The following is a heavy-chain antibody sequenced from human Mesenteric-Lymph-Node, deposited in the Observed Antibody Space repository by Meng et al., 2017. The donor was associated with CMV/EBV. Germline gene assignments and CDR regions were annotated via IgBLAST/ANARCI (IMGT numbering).Heavy chain of an antibody. CDR2: INPSGGSA. CDR1: GYTFTNYY. D-gene: IGHD3-3*01. CDR3: AGGYYDFWSGYYTQPLFDY. Sequence: ASVKVSCKASGYTFTNYYIHWVRQAPGQGLEWMGIINPSGGSARYAQKFQGRVTMTRDTSTSTVYMDLSSLRSEDTAVYYCAGGYYDFWSGYYTQPLFDYWGQGTLVTVPQ. J-gene: IGHJ4*02. V-gene: IGHV1-46*01.